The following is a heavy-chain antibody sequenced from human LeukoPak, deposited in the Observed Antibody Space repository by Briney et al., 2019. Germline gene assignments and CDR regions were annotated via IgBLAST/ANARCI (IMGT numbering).Heavy chain of an antibody. CDR3: ARVNVEMATN. V-gene: IGHV3-48*01. Sequence: GGSLRLSCAASGFTFSSYEMNWVRQAPGKGLEWVSYISSSSSTIYYADSVKSRFTISRDNAKNSLYLQMNSLRAEDTAVYYCARVNVEMATNWGQGTLVTVSS. CDR1: GFTFSSYE. D-gene: IGHD5-24*01. CDR2: ISSSSSTI. J-gene: IGHJ4*02.